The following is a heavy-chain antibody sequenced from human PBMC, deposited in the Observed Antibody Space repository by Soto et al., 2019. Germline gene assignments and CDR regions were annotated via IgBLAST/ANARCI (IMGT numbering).Heavy chain of an antibody. J-gene: IGHJ3*02. D-gene: IGHD3-10*01. Sequence: GGSLRLSCAASGFTFSSHAMSWVRQAPGKGLEWVSAISGSGGSTYYADSVKGRFTISRDNSKNTLYLQMNSLRAEDTAVYYCAKQFEGLFDAFDIWGQGTMVTVSS. CDR3: AKQFEGLFDAFDI. V-gene: IGHV3-23*01. CDR2: ISGSGGST. CDR1: GFTFSSHA.